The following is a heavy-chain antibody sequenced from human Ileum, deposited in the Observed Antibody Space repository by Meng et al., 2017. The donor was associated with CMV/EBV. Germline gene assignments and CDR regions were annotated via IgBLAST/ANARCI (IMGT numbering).Heavy chain of an antibody. J-gene: IGHJ4*02. V-gene: IGHV3-23*01. CDR2: ISGSGGNT. Sequence: GGSLRLSCAASGFTFSNYAMSWVRQAPGKGLEWVSSISGSGGNTYYADSVKGLFTISRDNSKNKLYVQMNSLRAEDTAVYYCVGNNYNYYVYWGQGTLVTVSS. CDR3: VGNNYNYYVY. D-gene: IGHD4-11*01. CDR1: GFTFSNYA.